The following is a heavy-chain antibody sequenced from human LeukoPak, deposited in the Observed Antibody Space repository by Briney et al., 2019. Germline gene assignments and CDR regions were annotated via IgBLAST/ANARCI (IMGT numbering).Heavy chain of an antibody. J-gene: IGHJ6*02. CDR2: ITSSSSYI. V-gene: IGHV3-21*01. D-gene: IGHD2-21*02. CDR1: GFTFSSHS. CDR3: ARDLVVVTGIPGYYYGMDV. Sequence: GGSLRLSCAASGFTFSSHSMNWVRQAPGKGLEWVSSITSSSSYIFYADSVEGRFTISRDNAKNSLYLQMNSLRAEDPAVYYCARDLVVVTGIPGYYYGMDVWGQGTTVTVSS.